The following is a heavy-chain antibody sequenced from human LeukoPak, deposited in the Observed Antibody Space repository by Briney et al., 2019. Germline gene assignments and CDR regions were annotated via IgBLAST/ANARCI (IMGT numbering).Heavy chain of an antibody. CDR2: ISYDGSNK. CDR3: AKDPNSGSYPHQVYYFDY. D-gene: IGHD3-10*01. J-gene: IGHJ4*02. V-gene: IGHV3-30*18. CDR1: GFTFSSYG. Sequence: GGSLRLSCAASGFTFSSYGMHWVRQAPGKGLEWVAVISYDGSNKYYADSVKGRFTISRDNSKNTLYLQMNSLRAEDTAVYYCAKDPNSGSYPHQVYYFDYWGQGTLVTVSS.